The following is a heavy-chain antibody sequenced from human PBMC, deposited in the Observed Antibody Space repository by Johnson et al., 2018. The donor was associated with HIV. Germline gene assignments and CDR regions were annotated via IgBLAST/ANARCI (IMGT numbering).Heavy chain of an antibody. V-gene: IGHV3-20*04. CDR1: GFTFDDYG. CDR2: IDWNGDSI. CDR3: ARVRTGDSSGYHDAFDI. J-gene: IGHJ3*02. Sequence: VQLVESGGGVVRPGGSLRLSCAASGFTFDDYGMTWVRQAPGKGLEWVSGIDWNGDSIGYVDSVKGRFTISRDNVKRSLYLQMNSLRVEDTALYYCARVRTGDSSGYHDAFDIWGQGTMVTVSS. D-gene: IGHD3-22*01.